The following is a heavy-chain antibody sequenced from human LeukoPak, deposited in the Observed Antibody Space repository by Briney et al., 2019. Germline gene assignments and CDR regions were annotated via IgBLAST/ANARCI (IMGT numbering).Heavy chain of an antibody. J-gene: IGHJ4*02. Sequence: PSETLSLTCTVSGGSISSGDYYWSWIRQPPGKGLEWIGYISHSGSTYYNPSLKSRVTISVDRSKNQFSLKLSSVTAADTAVYYCARGGLVVIDYWGQGTLVTVSS. CDR2: ISHSGST. D-gene: IGHD3-22*01. CDR1: GGSISSGDYY. V-gene: IGHV4-30-2*01. CDR3: ARGGLVVIDY.